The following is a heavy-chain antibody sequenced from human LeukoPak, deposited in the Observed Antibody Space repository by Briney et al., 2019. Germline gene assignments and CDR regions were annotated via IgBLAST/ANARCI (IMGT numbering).Heavy chain of an antibody. CDR1: GFSFRSYA. CDR2: VTGTGHGT. D-gene: IGHD2-2*01. CDR3: TKDPKHCTSTICHPDHFQY. J-gene: IGHJ4*02. Sequence: GGALRVSCAASGFSFRSYAMRWGRQAPGRGLEWVATVTGTGHGTYYSDSLKGSFTISRDTSNNKVFLQINDLGVDDTATYYCTKDPKHCTSTICHPDHFQYWGQGTLLTVSS. V-gene: IGHV3-23*01.